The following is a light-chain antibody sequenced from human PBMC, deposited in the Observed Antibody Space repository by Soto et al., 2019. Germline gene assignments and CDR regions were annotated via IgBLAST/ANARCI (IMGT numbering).Light chain of an antibody. CDR1: QSVSSSY. J-gene: IGKJ1*01. Sequence: EIELTQSPGTLSSSPGERVTLSCRASQSVSSSYVAWYQQKLGQAPRLLIYGASTRAAGIPDRFSGGGSGTDFTLTISSLEPEDVAVYYCQHYGSSSWTFGLGTRVQIK. V-gene: IGKV3-20*01. CDR2: GAS. CDR3: QHYGSSSWT.